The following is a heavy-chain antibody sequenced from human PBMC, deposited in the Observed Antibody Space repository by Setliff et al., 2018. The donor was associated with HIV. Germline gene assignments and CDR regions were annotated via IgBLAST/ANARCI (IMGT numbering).Heavy chain of an antibody. CDR1: GGSISSYY. D-gene: IGHD5-12*01. CDR2: IYTSGGT. V-gene: IGHV4-4*07. Sequence: SETLSLTCTVSGGSISSYYWSWIRQPAGKGLEWIGRIYTSGGTNYNPSLKSRVTISVDTSKNQFSLNLNSVTAADTAVYYCARLGAEDFSDYDWVDYWGQGTLVTVSS. CDR3: ARLGAEDFSDYDWVDY. J-gene: IGHJ4*02.